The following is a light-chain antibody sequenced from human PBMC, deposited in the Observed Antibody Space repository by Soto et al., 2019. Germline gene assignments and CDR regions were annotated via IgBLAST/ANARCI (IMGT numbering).Light chain of an antibody. Sequence: QSALTQPASVSGSPGQSITISCTGTSSDVGSHNFVSWYQQHPGKAPELMIYEVSKRPSGVSNRFSGSKSGNTASLTISGLQDEDEADYYCYSYVGSISFGGGTKVTVL. CDR3: YSYVGSIS. J-gene: IGLJ2*01. CDR1: SSDVGSHNF. CDR2: EVS. V-gene: IGLV2-23*02.